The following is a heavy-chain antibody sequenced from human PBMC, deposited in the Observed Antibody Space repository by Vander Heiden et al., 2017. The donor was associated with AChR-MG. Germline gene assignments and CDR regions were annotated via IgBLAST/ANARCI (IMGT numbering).Heavy chain of an antibody. Sequence: EVQLVESGGGLVQPGGSLKLSCAASGFTFSGSAMHWVRQASGKGLEWVGRIRSKANSYATAYAASVKGRFTISRDDSKNTAYLQMNSLKTEDTAVYYCTRAHLAYYFDYWGQGTLVTVSS. CDR1: GFTFSGSA. V-gene: IGHV3-73*02. J-gene: IGHJ4*02. D-gene: IGHD3-3*02. CDR2: IRSKANSYAT. CDR3: TRAHLAYYFDY.